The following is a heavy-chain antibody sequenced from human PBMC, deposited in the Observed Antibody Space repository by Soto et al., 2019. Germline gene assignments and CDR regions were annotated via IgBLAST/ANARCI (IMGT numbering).Heavy chain of an antibody. J-gene: IGHJ5*02. V-gene: IGHV1-24*01. D-gene: IGHD4-17*01. Sequence: ASVKVXCKVSGYTLTELSMHWVRQAPGKGPEWMGGFDPEDGETIYAQKFQGRVTMTEDTSTDTAYMELSSLRSEDTAVYYCATLAQEVDYGDYLRPGKNWFDPWGQGTLVTLSS. CDR2: FDPEDGET. CDR3: ATLAQEVDYGDYLRPGKNWFDP. CDR1: GYTLTELS.